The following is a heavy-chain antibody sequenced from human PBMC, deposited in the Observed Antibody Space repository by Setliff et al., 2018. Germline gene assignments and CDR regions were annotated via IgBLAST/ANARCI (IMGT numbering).Heavy chain of an antibody. CDR2: IFYGGST. Sequence: SETLSLTCTVSGASISSSSYYCAWIRQPPGRGLELIGSIFYGGSTYYNPSLKSRVTISIDASKNQFSLKLDSVTAADTAVYYCTRGRSTGYNAWGQG. CDR3: TRGRSTGYNA. CDR1: GASISSSSYY. D-gene: IGHD4-17*01. J-gene: IGHJ5*02. V-gene: IGHV4-39*07.